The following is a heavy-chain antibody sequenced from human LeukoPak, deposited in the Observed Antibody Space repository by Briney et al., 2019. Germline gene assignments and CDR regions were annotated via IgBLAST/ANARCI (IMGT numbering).Heavy chain of an antibody. V-gene: IGHV4-61*02. CDR3: GRGAPYTSSWSAY. Sequence: SETLSLTCTVSGGSINSGRYYWSWIRQPAGKGLEWIGRIYTSGSTNYNPSLKSRVTISVDRPKNQFSLKLSSVTAADTAGYYWGRGAPYTSSWSAYGARGPLVPVS. CDR1: GGSINSGRYY. CDR2: IYTSGST. D-gene: IGHD6-13*01. J-gene: IGHJ4*02.